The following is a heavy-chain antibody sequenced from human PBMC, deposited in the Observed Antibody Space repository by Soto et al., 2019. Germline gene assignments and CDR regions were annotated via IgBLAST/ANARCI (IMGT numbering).Heavy chain of an antibody. D-gene: IGHD6-13*01. CDR2: IYYSGST. CDR3: ARDQGSSWYVDYYYGMDV. V-gene: IGHV4-31*03. Sequence: QVQLQESGPGLVKPSQTLSLTCTVSAGSISSGGYYWSWIRQHPGKGLEWIGYIYYSGSTYYNPSLKRRVTIGVDTSKNQFSLKLSSVTAADTAVYYCARDQGSSWYVDYYYGMDVWGQGTTVTVSS. CDR1: AGSISSGGYY. J-gene: IGHJ6*02.